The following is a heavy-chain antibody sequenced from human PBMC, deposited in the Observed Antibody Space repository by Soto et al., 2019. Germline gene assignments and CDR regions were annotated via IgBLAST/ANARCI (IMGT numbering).Heavy chain of an antibody. D-gene: IGHD2-2*01. CDR3: ARGRGSHHIVVVPAAKSWFDP. J-gene: IGHJ5*02. CDR1: GGSFSGYY. Sequence: PSETLSLTCAVYGGSFSGYYWSWIRQPPGKGLGWIGEINHSGSTNYNPSLKSRVTISVDTSKNQFSLKLSFVTAADTAVYYCARGRGSHHIVVVPAAKSWFDPWGQGTLVTVSS. V-gene: IGHV4-34*01. CDR2: INHSGST.